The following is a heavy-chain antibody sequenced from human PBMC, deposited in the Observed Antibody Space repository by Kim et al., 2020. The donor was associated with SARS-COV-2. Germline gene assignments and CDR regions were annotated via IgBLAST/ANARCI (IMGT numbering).Heavy chain of an antibody. Sequence: PALKSRVTITLDTSKNQFSLKLNSVTAADTAVYYCARGVVAGRTAITPDYWGQGTLVTVSS. J-gene: IGHJ4*02. CDR3: ARGVVAGRTAITPDY. D-gene: IGHD2-15*01. V-gene: IGHV4-59*09.